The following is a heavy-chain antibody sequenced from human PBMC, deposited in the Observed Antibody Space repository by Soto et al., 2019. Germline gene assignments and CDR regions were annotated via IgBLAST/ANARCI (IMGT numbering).Heavy chain of an antibody. D-gene: IGHD2-15*01. Sequence: LSLTCTVSGGSISSYYWSWIRQPPGKGLEWIGYIYYSGSTNYNPSLKSRVTISVDTSKNQFSLKLSSVTAADTAVYYCARVKLRLTHYYYYGMDVWGQGTTVTVSS. CDR3: ARVKLRLTHYYYYGMDV. V-gene: IGHV4-59*01. CDR2: IYYSGST. J-gene: IGHJ6*02. CDR1: GGSISSYY.